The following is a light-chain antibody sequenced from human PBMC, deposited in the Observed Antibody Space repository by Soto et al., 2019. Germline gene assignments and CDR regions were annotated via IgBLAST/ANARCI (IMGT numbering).Light chain of an antibody. CDR1: QSLRSS. Sequence: EIVMTQSPATLSVSPGERATLSCRASQSLRSSLAWYQQKPGQAPRLLIYDASTRATGIPARFSASGSGTEFTLAISSLQSEDFAFYYCQQYNYWPRTFGQGTKVEIK. CDR3: QQYNYWPRT. V-gene: IGKV3D-15*01. CDR2: DAS. J-gene: IGKJ1*01.